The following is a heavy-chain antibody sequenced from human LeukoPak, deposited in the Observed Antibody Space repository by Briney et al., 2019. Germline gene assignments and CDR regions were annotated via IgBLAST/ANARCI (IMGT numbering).Heavy chain of an antibody. CDR1: GFTFSDYY. CDR3: ARGIDTSGWYDFAY. J-gene: IGHJ4*02. D-gene: IGHD6-19*01. V-gene: IGHV3-11*04. Sequence: GGSLRLSCGASGFTFSDYYMSWIRQAPGKGQEWVSYISSSGSNIYSADSVKGRFTISRDNAKNSLYLQMNSLRAEDTAVYYCARGIDTSGWYDFAYWGQGTLVTVSS. CDR2: ISSSGSNI.